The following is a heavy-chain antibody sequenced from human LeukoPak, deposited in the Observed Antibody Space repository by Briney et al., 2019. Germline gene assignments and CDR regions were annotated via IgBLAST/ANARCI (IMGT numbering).Heavy chain of an antibody. D-gene: IGHD2-2*01. CDR3: ARDQLLGYYYYMDV. Sequence: SETLSLTCTVSVGSIRSSSYYWGWIRQPPGKGLEWIGSIYYSGSTYYNPSLKSRVTISVDTSKNQFSLKLSSVTAADTAVYYCARDQLLGYYYYMDVWGKGTTVTVSS. CDR2: IYYSGST. CDR1: VGSIRSSSYY. V-gene: IGHV4-39*01. J-gene: IGHJ6*03.